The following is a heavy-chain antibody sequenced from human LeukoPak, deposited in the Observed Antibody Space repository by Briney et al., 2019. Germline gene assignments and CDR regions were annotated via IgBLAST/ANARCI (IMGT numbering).Heavy chain of an antibody. J-gene: IGHJ5*02. CDR2: MNPNSGNT. CDR1: GYTFTSYD. V-gene: IGHV1-8*01. CDR3: ARVRSSSPELRNWFDP. D-gene: IGHD6-13*01. Sequence: ASVKVSCKASGYTFTSYDINWVRQATGQGLEWMGWMNPNSGNTGYAQKFQGRVTMTRNTSISTAYMELSSLRSEDTAVYYCARVRSSSPELRNWFDPWGQGTLVTVSS.